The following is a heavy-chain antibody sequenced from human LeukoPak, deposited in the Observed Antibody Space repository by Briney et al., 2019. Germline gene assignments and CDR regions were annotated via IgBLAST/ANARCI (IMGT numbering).Heavy chain of an antibody. CDR2: INHSGST. J-gene: IGHJ4*02. Sequence: SETLSLTCAVYGGSFSGYYWSWIRQPPGKGLEWIGEINHSGSTNYNPSLKSRVTISVDTSKNQFSLKLSSVTAADTAVYYCARGTNYFDYWGQGTLVTVSS. CDR3: ARGTNYFDY. V-gene: IGHV4-34*01. CDR1: GGSFSGYY.